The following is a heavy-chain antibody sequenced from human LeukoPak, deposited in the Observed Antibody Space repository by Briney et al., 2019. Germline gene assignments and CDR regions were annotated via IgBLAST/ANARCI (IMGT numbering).Heavy chain of an antibody. J-gene: IGHJ3*02. CDR1: GDSISTYY. D-gene: IGHD3-22*01. V-gene: IGHV4-59*12. CDR3: AREGPVVVITFRTGQDAFDI. Sequence: PSETLSLTCTVSGDSISTYYWSWIRQPPGMGLEWIGYIYNSGSTDYNPSLKSRVTISVDMSKNQFSLQLNSVTPEDTAVYYCAREGPVVVITFRTGQDAFDIWGQGTMVTVSS. CDR2: IYNSGST.